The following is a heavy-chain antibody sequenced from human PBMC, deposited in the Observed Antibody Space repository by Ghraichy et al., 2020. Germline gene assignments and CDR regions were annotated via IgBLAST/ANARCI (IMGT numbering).Heavy chain of an antibody. CDR1: SGSMSYYY. CDR3: ARTGGTNYVDWYFDL. CDR2: ISYSGSA. D-gene: IGHD1-26*01. J-gene: IGHJ2*01. Sequence: SQTLSLTCTVSSGSMSYYYWSWILQPPGKGLEWIGYISYSGSATYNPSLNRPVTISVDTSKNQFSLKLGSVTAADTAVYYCARTGGTNYVDWYFDLWGRGTLVTVSS. V-gene: IGHV4-59*01.